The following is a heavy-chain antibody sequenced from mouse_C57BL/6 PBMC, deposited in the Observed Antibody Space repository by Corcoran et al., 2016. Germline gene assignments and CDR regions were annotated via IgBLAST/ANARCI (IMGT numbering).Heavy chain of an antibody. CDR2: INPNNGGT. D-gene: IGHD1-1*01. Sequence: EVQLQQSGPELVKPGASVKISCKASGYTFTDYYMNWVKQSHGKSLEWIGDINPNNGGTSYNQKFKGKATLTVDKSSSTAYMELRSLTSEDSAVYYCARCPYYYGSRGYYAMDYWGQGTSVTVSS. J-gene: IGHJ4*01. CDR1: GYTFTDYY. V-gene: IGHV1-26*01. CDR3: ARCPYYYGSRGYYAMDY.